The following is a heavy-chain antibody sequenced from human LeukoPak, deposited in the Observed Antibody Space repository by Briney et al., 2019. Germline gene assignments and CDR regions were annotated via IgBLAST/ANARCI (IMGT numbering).Heavy chain of an antibody. V-gene: IGHV1-8*01. CDR1: GYTFTSYD. D-gene: IGHD3-9*01. CDR2: MNPNSGNT. J-gene: IGHJ4*02. Sequence: ASVKVSCKAPGYTFTSYDVNWVRQATGQGLEWMGWMNPNSGNTGYAQKFQGRVTMTRNTSISTAYMELSSLRSEDTAVYYCARGRRLTGYYDFDYWGQGTLVTVSS. CDR3: ARGRRLTGYYDFDY.